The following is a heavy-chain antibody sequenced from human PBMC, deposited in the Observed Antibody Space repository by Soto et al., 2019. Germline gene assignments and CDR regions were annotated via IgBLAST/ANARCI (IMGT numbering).Heavy chain of an antibody. D-gene: IGHD3-22*01. CDR2: IIPIFGTA. CDR3: ARVVTYYHDSSGYYFDY. J-gene: IGHJ4*02. V-gene: IGHV1-69*06. CDR1: GGTFSSYA. Sequence: SVKVSCKASGGTFSSYAISWVRQAPGQGLEWMGGIIPIFGTANYAQKFQGRVTITADKSTSTAYMELSSLRSEDTAVYYCARVVTYYHDSSGYYFDYWGQGTLVTVSS.